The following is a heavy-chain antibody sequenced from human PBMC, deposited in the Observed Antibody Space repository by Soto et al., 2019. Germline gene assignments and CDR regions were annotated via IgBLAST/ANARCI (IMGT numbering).Heavy chain of an antibody. V-gene: IGHV1-46*04. D-gene: IGHD3-22*01. CDR1: GYTFTSYY. Sequence: QVQLVQSGAEVKKPGASVKVSCKASGYTFTSYYMHWVRQAPGQGLEWMGIINPSGGSTRYAQKLQGRGTXTXXXSXXTGYMELSSLRSEDTAVYYCARGLIYDSSGYYFDYWGQGTLVTVSS. CDR3: ARGLIYDSSGYYFDY. CDR2: INPSGGST. J-gene: IGHJ4*02.